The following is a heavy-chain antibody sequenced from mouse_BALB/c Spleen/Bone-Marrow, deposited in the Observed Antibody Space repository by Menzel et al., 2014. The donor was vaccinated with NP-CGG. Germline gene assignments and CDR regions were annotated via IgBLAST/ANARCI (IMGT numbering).Heavy chain of an antibody. D-gene: IGHD2-14*01. CDR1: GCTFTGHA. CDR2: ISGYYGDA. V-gene: IGHV1S137*01. Sequence: QVQLQQPGAKLVRPGVSVKISCKGSGCTFTGHAMHWVKRSHAKSLEWIGLISGYYGDAIYNQKFKGKATMTVDKSSSTAYMELARLTSEDSAIYYCARSGKVRNAMDYWGQGTSVTVSS. CDR3: ARSGKVRNAMDY. J-gene: IGHJ4*01.